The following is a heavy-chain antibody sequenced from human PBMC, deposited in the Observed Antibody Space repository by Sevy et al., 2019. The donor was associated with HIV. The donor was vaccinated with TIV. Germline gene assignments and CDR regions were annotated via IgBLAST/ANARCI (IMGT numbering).Heavy chain of an antibody. Sequence: GGSLRLSCAASGFSVSSNYMSWVRQAPGKGPEWVSVIHSGGKISYADSVQGRFTISRDNSKNTLHLQMNSLRAEDTAVYYCARDLEFYDYGDYGPAFMPDYWGQGTLVTVSS. CDR3: ARDLEFYDYGDYGPAFMPDY. J-gene: IGHJ4*02. D-gene: IGHD4-17*01. CDR2: IHSGGKI. CDR1: GFSVSSNY. V-gene: IGHV3-53*01.